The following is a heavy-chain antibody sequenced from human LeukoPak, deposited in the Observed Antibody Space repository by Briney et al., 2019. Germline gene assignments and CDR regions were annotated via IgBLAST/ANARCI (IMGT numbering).Heavy chain of an antibody. CDR2: ISSSSSYI. D-gene: IGHD3-22*01. J-gene: IGHJ4*02. CDR1: GFTFSSYS. Sequence: GGSLRLSCAASGFTFSSYSMNWVRQAPGKGLEWVSSISSSSSYIYYADSVKGRFTISRDNAKNSLYLQMNSLRAEDTAVYYCAREDSYYDSSDFDYWGQGTLVTVSS. V-gene: IGHV3-21*01. CDR3: AREDSYYDSSDFDY.